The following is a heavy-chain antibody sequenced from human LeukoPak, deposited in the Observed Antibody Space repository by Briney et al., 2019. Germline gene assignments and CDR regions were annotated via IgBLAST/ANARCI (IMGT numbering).Heavy chain of an antibody. J-gene: IGHJ4*02. CDR3: AREEDTAMVRGSGSFDY. Sequence: SETLSLTCTVSGDSISSGDYYWSWIRQPPGKGLEWIGYIYYSGSTYYNPSLKSRVTISVDTSKNQFSLKLSSVTAADTAVYYCAREEDTAMVRGSGSFDYWGQGTLVTVSS. CDR1: GDSISSGDYY. V-gene: IGHV4-30-4*08. CDR2: IYYSGST. D-gene: IGHD5-18*01.